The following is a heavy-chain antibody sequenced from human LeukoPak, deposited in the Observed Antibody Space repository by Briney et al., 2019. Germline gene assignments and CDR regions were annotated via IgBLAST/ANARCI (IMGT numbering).Heavy chain of an antibody. D-gene: IGHD2-15*01. CDR1: GGSIISGSYY. V-gene: IGHV4-61*02. J-gene: IGHJ6*03. Sequence: SETLSLTCTVSGGSIISGSYYWSWIRQPAGKGLECIGRIYTRGSTNYNPSLKSRVTISLDTSKNQFSLKLSSVTAADTAVYYCATRGGYCSGGSCSLGYYYYYMDVWGKGTTVTVSS. CDR3: ATRGGYCSGGSCSLGYYYYYMDV. CDR2: IYTRGST.